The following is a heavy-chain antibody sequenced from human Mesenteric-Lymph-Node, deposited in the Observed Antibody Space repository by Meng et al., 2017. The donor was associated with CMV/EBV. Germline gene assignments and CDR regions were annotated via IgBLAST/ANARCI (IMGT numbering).Heavy chain of an antibody. J-gene: IGHJ4*02. CDR3: TRDISGSTVGAQ. D-gene: IGHD3-10*01. Sequence: GSLRLSCTVSGDSFSNTYDYWGWIRQPPGKGLEWIGDIHRTGNAYYNPSFKSRVIISFDTSQSQFSLKVTSVTAADTALYYCTRDISGSTVGAQWGRGTLVTVSS. V-gene: IGHV4-39*07. CDR2: IHRTGNA. CDR1: GDSFSNTYDY.